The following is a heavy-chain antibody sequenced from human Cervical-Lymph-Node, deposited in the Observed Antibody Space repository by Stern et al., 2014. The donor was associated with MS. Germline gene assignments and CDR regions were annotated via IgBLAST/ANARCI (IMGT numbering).Heavy chain of an antibody. CDR2: LDWDGDK. Sequence: LRESGPALVKPTQTLTLTCTFSGFSLSTTGMCLSWIRQPPGKALEWLALLDWDGDKYYSTALKTRLTISKDTSKNQVVLTMTNMAPLDTATYFCVRAREGYYFDYWGQGIPVTVSS. J-gene: IGHJ4*02. D-gene: IGHD2-21*01. CDR1: GFSLSTTGMC. CDR3: VRAREGYYFDY. V-gene: IGHV2-70*01.